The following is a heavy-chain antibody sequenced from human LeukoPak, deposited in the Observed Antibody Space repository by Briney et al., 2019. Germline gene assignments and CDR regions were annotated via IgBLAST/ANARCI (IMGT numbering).Heavy chain of an antibody. Sequence: PGGSLRLSCAASGFTFSSYSMNWVRQAPGKGLEWVSSISSSSSYIYYADSVKGRFTISRDNAKNSLYLQMNSLRAEDTAVYYCARAITMIVVVITKVWFDPWGQGTLVTVSS. CDR2: ISSSSSYI. V-gene: IGHV3-21*01. CDR1: GFTFSSYS. D-gene: IGHD3-22*01. J-gene: IGHJ5*02. CDR3: ARAITMIVVVITKVWFDP.